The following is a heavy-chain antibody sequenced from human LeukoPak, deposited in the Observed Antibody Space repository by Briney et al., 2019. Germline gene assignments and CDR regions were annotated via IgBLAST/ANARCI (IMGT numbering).Heavy chain of an antibody. J-gene: IGHJ4*02. V-gene: IGHV3-30*18. CDR3: AKDVWQWELHFDY. CDR1: GFTFSSYG. Sequence: GGSLRLSCAASGFTFSSYGMHWVRQAPGKGLEWVAVISYDGSNKYYADSVKGRFTISRDNSKNTLYLQMNSLRAEDTAVYYCAKDVWQWELHFDYWGQGTLVTVSS. D-gene: IGHD1-26*01. CDR2: ISYDGSNK.